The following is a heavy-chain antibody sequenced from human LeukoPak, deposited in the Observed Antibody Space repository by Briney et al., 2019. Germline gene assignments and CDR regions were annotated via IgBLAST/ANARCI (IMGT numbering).Heavy chain of an antibody. CDR2: INHSGST. CDR1: GGSFSGYY. CDR3: ARILRYFDWYAPFDY. J-gene: IGHJ4*02. V-gene: IGHV4-34*01. Sequence: SETLSLTCAVYGGSFSGYYWSWIRQPPGKGLEWIGEINHSGSTNYNPSLKSRVTISVDTSKNQFSLKLSSVTAADTAVYYCARILRYFDWYAPFDYWGQGTLVTVSS. D-gene: IGHD3-9*01.